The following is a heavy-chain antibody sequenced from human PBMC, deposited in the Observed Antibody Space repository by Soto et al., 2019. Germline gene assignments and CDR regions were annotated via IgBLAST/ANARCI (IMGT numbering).Heavy chain of an antibody. CDR3: AKDLYHDYVWGSYRYTTSSFDY. CDR2: ISGSGGST. D-gene: IGHD3-16*02. Sequence: PGGSLRLSCAASGFTFSSYAMSWVRQAPGKGLEWVSAISGSGGSTYYADSVKGRFTISRDNSKNTLYLQMNCLRAEDTAVYYCAKDLYHDYVWGSYRYTTSSFDYWGQGTLVTVSS. J-gene: IGHJ4*02. CDR1: GFTFSSYA. V-gene: IGHV3-23*01.